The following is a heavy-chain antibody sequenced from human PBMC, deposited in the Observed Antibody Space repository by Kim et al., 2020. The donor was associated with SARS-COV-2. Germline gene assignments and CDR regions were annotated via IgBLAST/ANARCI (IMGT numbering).Heavy chain of an antibody. CDR3: AKEVGYWDKSGDY. D-gene: IGHD2-15*01. J-gene: IGHJ4*02. CDR1: GFTFSSYG. V-gene: IGHV3-30*18. Sequence: GGSLRLSCAASGFTFSSYGMHWVRQAPGKGLEWVAVISYDGSNKYYADSVKGRFTISRDNSKNTLYLQMNSLRAEDTAVYYCAKEVGYWDKSGDYWGQGT. CDR2: ISYDGSNK.